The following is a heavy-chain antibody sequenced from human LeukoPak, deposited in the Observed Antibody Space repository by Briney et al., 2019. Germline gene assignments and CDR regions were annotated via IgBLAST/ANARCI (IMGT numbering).Heavy chain of an antibody. Sequence: RGSLRLSCVASGFTFSSSAMSWVRQAPRKGLEWVSVISGSGDTTYYADSVKGRFTISRDTSKNTLYLQMNSLRAEDTAVYHCAKGSLYLGGFDPWGQGTLVTVSS. CDR2: ISGSGDTT. CDR3: AKGSLYLGGFDP. J-gene: IGHJ5*02. V-gene: IGHV3-23*01. D-gene: IGHD1-26*01. CDR1: GFTFSSSA.